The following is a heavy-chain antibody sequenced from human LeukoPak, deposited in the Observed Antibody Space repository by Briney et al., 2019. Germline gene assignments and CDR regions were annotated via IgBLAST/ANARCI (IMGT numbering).Heavy chain of an antibody. V-gene: IGHV3-21*01. Sequence: GGSLRLSCAASGFTFSSYSMNWVRQAPGKGLEWVSSISSSSSYIYYADSVKGRFTISRDNAKDSLYLQMNSLRAEDTAVYYCARGSRITMIGAFDIWGQGTMVTVSS. CDR1: GFTFSSYS. CDR3: ARGSRITMIGAFDI. CDR2: ISSSSSYI. D-gene: IGHD3-22*01. J-gene: IGHJ3*02.